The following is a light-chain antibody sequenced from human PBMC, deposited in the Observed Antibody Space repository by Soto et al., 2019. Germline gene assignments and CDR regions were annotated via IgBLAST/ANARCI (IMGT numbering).Light chain of an antibody. V-gene: IGKV3-15*01. Sequence: EIVMTQSPATLSVSPGERATLSCRASQSVSSNSAWYQQKPGQTPKLLIYVASTRATGIPARFSGSGSGTEFTLNISSLQSEDFAVYYCQQYNVWPLTFGGGTKVEFK. CDR1: QSVSSN. CDR3: QQYNVWPLT. CDR2: VAS. J-gene: IGKJ4*01.